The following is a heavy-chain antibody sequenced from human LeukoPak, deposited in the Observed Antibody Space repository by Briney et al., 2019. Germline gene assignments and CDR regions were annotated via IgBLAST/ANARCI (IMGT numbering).Heavy chain of an antibody. J-gene: IGHJ5*02. CDR1: GGSISSSSYY. CDR3: ARTEGSEYGSGSLVDP. CDR2: IYYSGST. V-gene: IGHV4-39*07. D-gene: IGHD3-10*01. Sequence: SETLSLTCTVSGGSISSSSYYWGWIRQPPGKGLEWIGSIYYSGSTYYNPSLKSRVTISVDTSKNQFSLKLSSVTAADTAVYYCARTEGSEYGSGSLVDPWGQGTLVTVSS.